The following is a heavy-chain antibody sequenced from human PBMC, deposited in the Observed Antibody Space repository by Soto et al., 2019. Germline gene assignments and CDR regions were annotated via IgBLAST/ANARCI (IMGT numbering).Heavy chain of an antibody. CDR1: GFTFSSYG. CDR2: IWYDGSNK. Sequence: QVQLVESGGGVVQPGRSLRLSCAASGFTFSSYGMHWVRQAPGKGLEWVAVIWYDGSNKYYADSVKGRFTISRDNSKNTLYLQMNSLRAEDTAVYYCARPDGPTQGAFDIWGQGTMVTVSS. J-gene: IGHJ3*02. D-gene: IGHD4-17*01. CDR3: ARPDGPTQGAFDI. V-gene: IGHV3-33*01.